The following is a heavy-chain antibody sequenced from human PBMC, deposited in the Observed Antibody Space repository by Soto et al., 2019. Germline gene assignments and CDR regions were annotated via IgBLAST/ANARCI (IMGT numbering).Heavy chain of an antibody. CDR1: EYTFTDYY. J-gene: IGHJ6*02. V-gene: IGHV1-2*04. CDR2: INPNSGDT. D-gene: IGHD1-1*01. CDR3: ARSLRREDRNDWSYYYYGMDV. Sequence: QVHLVQSGAEVKKPGASVKVSCKASEYTFTDYYIHWVRQAPGQGLEWMGWINPNSGDTNYAQKFQGWVTITRDTSISTAYMELSSLRSDGTAVYYCARSLRREDRNDWSYYYYGMDVWGQGTTVTVSS.